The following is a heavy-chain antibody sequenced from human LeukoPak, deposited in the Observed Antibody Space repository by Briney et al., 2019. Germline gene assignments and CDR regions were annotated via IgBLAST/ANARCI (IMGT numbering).Heavy chain of an antibody. CDR2: ITSSGTTR. Sequence: GGSLRLSCIVSGFTLSDHYMSWFRHSPGRRLEWISWITSSGTTRDYADSVKGRFTISRDNAKNSVYLQMSNLRADDTAVYYCARDPDYGDPYWGQGTLVTVSS. CDR3: ARDPDYGDPY. CDR1: GFTLSDHY. V-gene: IGHV3-11*01. J-gene: IGHJ4*02. D-gene: IGHD4-17*01.